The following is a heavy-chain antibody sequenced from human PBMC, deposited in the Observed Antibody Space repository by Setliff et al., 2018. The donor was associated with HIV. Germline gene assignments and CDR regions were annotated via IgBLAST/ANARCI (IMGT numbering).Heavy chain of an antibody. D-gene: IGHD5-12*01. Sequence: PGGSLRLSCDVSGFTFSGFSMHWVRQAPGKGPEWVAYISSSGKRIFYADSVKGRLTISRDNAENSLFLQMSSLKVEDTAFYYCARSAHDSETGYWGQGTLVTVSS. CDR2: ISSSGKRI. CDR3: ARSAHDSETGY. J-gene: IGHJ4*02. CDR1: GFTFSGFS. V-gene: IGHV3-48*04.